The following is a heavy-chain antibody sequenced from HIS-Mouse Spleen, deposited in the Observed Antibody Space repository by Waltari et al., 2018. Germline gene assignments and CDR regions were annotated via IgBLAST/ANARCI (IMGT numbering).Heavy chain of an antibody. CDR3: AKDIGKEPSSWGSFDY. Sequence: EVQLVESGGGLVQPGRSLRLSCAASGFTFDDYAMHWLRQSPGKGLEWVSGISWTSGSIGYADSVKGRFTISRDNAKNSLYLQMNSLRAEDTALDYCAKDIGKEPSSWGSFDYWGQGTLVTVSS. D-gene: IGHD2-2*01. CDR1: GFTFDDYA. CDR2: ISWTSGSI. J-gene: IGHJ4*02. V-gene: IGHV3-9*01.